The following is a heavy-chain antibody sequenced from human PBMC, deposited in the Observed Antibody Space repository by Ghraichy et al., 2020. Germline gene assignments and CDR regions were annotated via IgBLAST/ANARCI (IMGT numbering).Heavy chain of an antibody. Sequence: GGSLRLSCEASGFRFRRYAMSWVRQAPGKGLEWVAGIRGDGSSRYFAEALKGRLTISRDNAKNTVYLQLNSLGVEDTAVYFCAKDVWEQQMAYYFDAWGPGTLVTVSS. D-gene: IGHD1/OR15-1a*01. CDR2: IRGDGSSR. J-gene: IGHJ4*02. CDR1: GFRFRRYA. V-gene: IGHV3-23*01. CDR3: AKDVWEQQMAYYFDA.